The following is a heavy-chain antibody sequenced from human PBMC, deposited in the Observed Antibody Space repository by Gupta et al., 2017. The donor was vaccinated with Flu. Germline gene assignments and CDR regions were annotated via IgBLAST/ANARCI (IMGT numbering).Heavy chain of an antibody. D-gene: IGHD3-16*01. CDR1: GFIFSNFS. CDR2: IGGTGFTT. CDR3: ARDAVYNTVWGDFDY. Sequence: EVQPLESGGALVQPGGSLRLSCVGSGFIFSNFSMHWVRQTPGKGLEWLSAIGGTGFTTFYANSLNGRFSISRDNSKNTLYLQMNSLGAEDSAIYYCARDAVYNTVWGDFDYWGRGTLVTVSS. J-gene: IGHJ4*02. V-gene: IGHV3-23*01.